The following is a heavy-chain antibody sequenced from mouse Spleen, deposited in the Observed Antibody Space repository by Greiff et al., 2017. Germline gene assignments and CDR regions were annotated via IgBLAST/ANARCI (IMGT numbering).Heavy chain of an antibody. D-gene: IGHD3-3*01. CDR2: IYPRSGNT. J-gene: IGHJ3*01. CDR1: GYTFTSYG. V-gene: IGHV1-81*01. CDR3: ARSWGQGFAY. Sequence: VQLQQSGAELARPGASVKLSCKASGYTFTSYGISWVKQRTGQGLEWIGEIYPRSGNTYYNEKFKGKATLTADKSSSTAYMELRSLTSEDSAVYFCARSWGQGFAYWGQGTLVTVSA.